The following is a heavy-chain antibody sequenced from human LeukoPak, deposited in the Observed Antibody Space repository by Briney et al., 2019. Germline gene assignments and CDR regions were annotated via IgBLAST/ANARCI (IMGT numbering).Heavy chain of an antibody. Sequence: GGSLRLSCAASGFTFSSYSMNWVRQAPGKGLEWVSSISSSSSYIYYADSVKGRFTISRDNSKNTLYLQMNSLRAEDTAVYYCAKGATRYFDYWGQGTLVTVSS. CDR3: AKGATRYFDY. V-gene: IGHV3-21*04. J-gene: IGHJ4*02. CDR1: GFTFSSYS. CDR2: ISSSSSYI. D-gene: IGHD5-24*01.